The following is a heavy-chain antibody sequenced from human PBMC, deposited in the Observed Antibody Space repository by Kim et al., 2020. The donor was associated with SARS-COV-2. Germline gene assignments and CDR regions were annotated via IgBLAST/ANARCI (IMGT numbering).Heavy chain of an antibody. V-gene: IGHV3-11*06. D-gene: IGHD3-22*01. CDR1: GFTFSDYY. Sequence: GGSLRLSCAASGFTFSDYYMSWIRQAPGKGLEWVSYISSSSSYTNYADSVKGRFTISRDNAKNSLYLQMNSLRAEDTAVYYCARESDYYDSSGYSYWGQGTLVTVSS. CDR3: ARESDYYDSSGYSY. J-gene: IGHJ4*02. CDR2: ISSSSSYT.